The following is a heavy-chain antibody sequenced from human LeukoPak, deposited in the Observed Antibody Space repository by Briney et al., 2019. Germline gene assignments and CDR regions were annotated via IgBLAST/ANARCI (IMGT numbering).Heavy chain of an antibody. CDR1: GYTFTSYY. D-gene: IGHD3-22*01. CDR2: INPSGGST. CDR3: ARSPNYYDSSIWYFDL. J-gene: IGHJ2*01. V-gene: IGHV1-46*01. Sequence: ASVKVSCKASGYTFTSYYMHWLRQAPGQGLEWMGIINPSGGSTSYAQKFQGRVTMTRDTSTSTVYMELSSLRSEDTAVYYCARSPNYYDSSIWYFDLWGRGTLVTVSS.